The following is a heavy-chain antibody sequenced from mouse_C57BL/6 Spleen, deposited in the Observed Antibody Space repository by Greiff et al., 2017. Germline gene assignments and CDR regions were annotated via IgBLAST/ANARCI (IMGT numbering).Heavy chain of an antibody. Sequence: QVQLKQPGAELVKPGASVKLSCKASGYTFTSYYMHWVKQRPGRSLEWIGRIDPNSGGTKYNEKFKSKATLTVDKPSSTAYMQLSSLTSEDSAVYDCARAGLQAWFAYWGQGTLVTVSA. J-gene: IGHJ3*01. CDR3: ARAGLQAWFAY. CDR2: IDPNSGGT. CDR1: GYTFTSYY. V-gene: IGHV1-72*01. D-gene: IGHD2-2*01.